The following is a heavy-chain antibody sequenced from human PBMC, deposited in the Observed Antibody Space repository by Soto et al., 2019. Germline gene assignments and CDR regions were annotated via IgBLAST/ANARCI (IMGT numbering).Heavy chain of an antibody. V-gene: IGHV3-11*06. D-gene: IGHD6-13*01. J-gene: IGHJ4*02. CDR2: ISSSGSYT. CDR1: GFTFSDYY. Sequence: PGGSLRLSCAASGFTFSDYYMSWIRQAPGKGLEWVSYISSSGSYTNYADSVKGRFTISRDNAKNSLYLQMNSLRAEDTAVYYCARDSQRIAAADLSRPFDYWGQGTLVTVSS. CDR3: ARDSQRIAAADLSRPFDY.